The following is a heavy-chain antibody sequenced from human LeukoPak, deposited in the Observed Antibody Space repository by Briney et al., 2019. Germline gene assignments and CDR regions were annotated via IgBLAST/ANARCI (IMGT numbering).Heavy chain of an antibody. Sequence: GGSLRLSCAASGFTVSSNYMSWVRQAPGRGLEWVSVIYSGGSTYYADSVKGRFTISRDNSKNTLYLQMNSLRAEDTAVYYCARVLKYYDFWSGPLDYWGQGTLVTVSS. CDR2: IYSGGST. J-gene: IGHJ4*02. CDR3: ARVLKYYDFWSGPLDY. CDR1: GFTVSSNY. V-gene: IGHV3-53*01. D-gene: IGHD3-3*01.